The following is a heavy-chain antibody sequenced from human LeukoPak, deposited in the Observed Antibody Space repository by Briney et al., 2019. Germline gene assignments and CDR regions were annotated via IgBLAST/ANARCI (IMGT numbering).Heavy chain of an antibody. J-gene: IGHJ4*02. V-gene: IGHV4-4*07. D-gene: IGHD6-6*01. CDR3: ASGYSSSLGNFDY. CDR2: TFTSGST. CDR1: SGSMSIYC. Sequence: SETLSLTCSVSSGSMSIYCWSWIRQAAGKGLEWIGRTFTSGSTTYNPSLKSRVTMSVDTSRNQFSLELTSVTAADTAVYYCASGYSSSLGNFDYWGQGTLVTVSS.